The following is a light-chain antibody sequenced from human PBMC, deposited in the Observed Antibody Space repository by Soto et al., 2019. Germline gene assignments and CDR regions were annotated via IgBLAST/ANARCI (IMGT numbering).Light chain of an antibody. J-gene: IGKJ1*01. CDR2: KAS. CDR1: QTISSW. V-gene: IGKV1-5*03. CDR3: QRYNSYSEA. Sequence: DIQMTQSPSTLSGSVGDRVTITCRASQTISSWLAWYQQKPGKAPKLLIYKASTIKSGVPSRFSGSGSGTEFPLTISSLQPDDFATYYCQRYNSYSEAFGQGTKLELK.